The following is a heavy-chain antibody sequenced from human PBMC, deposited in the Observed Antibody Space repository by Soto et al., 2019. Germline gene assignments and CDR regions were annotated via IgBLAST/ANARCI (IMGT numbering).Heavy chain of an antibody. CDR1: GYTFTSYA. CDR3: AGDRGCSGGSCYHHLDY. CDR2: INAGNGNT. Sequence: QVQLVQSGAEVKKPGASVKVSCKASGYTFTSYAMHWVRQAPGQRLEWMGWINAGNGNTKSSQKFQGRVTITRDTSASTAYIELRSVRSEDTAVYYCAGDRGCSGGSCYHHLDYWGQGTLVTVSS. V-gene: IGHV1-3*01. J-gene: IGHJ4*02. D-gene: IGHD2-15*01.